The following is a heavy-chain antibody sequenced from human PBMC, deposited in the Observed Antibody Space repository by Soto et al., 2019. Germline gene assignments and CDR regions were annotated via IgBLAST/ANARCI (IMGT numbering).Heavy chain of an antibody. CDR3: ATIWGLHCTPTRCSDNWLDP. Sequence: QVQLVQSGAEVKKPGASVKVSCKASGYTFTTYGISWVRQAPGQGLEWMGWINTSNGNTNYAQKYQGRVTMTTDTSTTTAYMDLRSLRSDDTAVYYCATIWGLHCTPTRCSDNWLDPWGQGTLVSVSS. J-gene: IGHJ5*02. CDR1: GYTFTTYG. D-gene: IGHD2-2*01. V-gene: IGHV1-18*01. CDR2: INTSNGNT.